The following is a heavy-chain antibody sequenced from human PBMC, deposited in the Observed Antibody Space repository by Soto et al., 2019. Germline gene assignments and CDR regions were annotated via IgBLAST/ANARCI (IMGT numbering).Heavy chain of an antibody. V-gene: IGHV3-23*01. J-gene: IGHJ4*02. CDR1: GFTFSSYA. CDR3: AKAXXXNAGYCSGGSCDSFDY. Sequence: GGSLRLSCAASGFTFSSYAMSWVRQAPGKGLEWVAAISGSGGSTYYADSVKGRFTISRDNSKNTLYLQMNSLRAXDXXXXYXAKAXXXNAGYCSGGSCDSFDYWGQGTLVTVSS. CDR2: ISGSGGST. D-gene: IGHD2-15*01.